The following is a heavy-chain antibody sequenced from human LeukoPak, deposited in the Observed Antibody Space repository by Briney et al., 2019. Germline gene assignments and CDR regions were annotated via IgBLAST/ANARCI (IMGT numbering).Heavy chain of an antibody. CDR2: ITGSGGNT. V-gene: IGHV3-23*01. D-gene: IGHD6-6*01. CDR1: GPIFSNYA. Sequence: AGSLTLSCAASGPIFSNYAMGWGPHAPANGLRWVSSITGSGGNTYYEDSVKGRFTFSRDNSKNTLHLQMNSLRAEDTAVYYCVRGLDYFDYWGQGTLVTVSS. CDR3: VRGLDYFDY. J-gene: IGHJ4*02.